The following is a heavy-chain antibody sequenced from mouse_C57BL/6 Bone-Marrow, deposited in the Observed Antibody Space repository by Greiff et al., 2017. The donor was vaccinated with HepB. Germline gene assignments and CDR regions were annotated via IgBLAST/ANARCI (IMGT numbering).Heavy chain of an antibody. CDR2: ISDGGSYT. J-gene: IGHJ4*01. CDR1: GFTFSSYA. Sequence: EVQLVESGGGLVMPGGSLKLSCAASGFTFSSYAMSWVCQTPEKRLEWVATISDGGSYTYYPDNVKGRFTISRDNAKNNLYMQMSHLKSEDTAMYYCARESGAIDYWDQGTSVTVSS. CDR3: ARESGAIDY. V-gene: IGHV5-4*01.